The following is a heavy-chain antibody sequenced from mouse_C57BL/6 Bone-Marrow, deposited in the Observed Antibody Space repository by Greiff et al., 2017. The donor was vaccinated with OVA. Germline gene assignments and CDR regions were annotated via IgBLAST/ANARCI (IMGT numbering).Heavy chain of an antibody. D-gene: IGHD2-10*02. J-gene: IGHJ3*01. CDR1: GYTFTSYT. CDR2: INPSSGYT. CDR3: AREYVILFSF. Sequence: QVQLKQSGAELARPGASVKMSCKASGYTFTSYTMHWVKQTPGQGLEWIGYINPSSGYTKYNQKFKDKATLTADNSYSTAYMQLSSLTSEDSAVXYCAREYVILFSFCCQGTLVTVSA. V-gene: IGHV1-4*01.